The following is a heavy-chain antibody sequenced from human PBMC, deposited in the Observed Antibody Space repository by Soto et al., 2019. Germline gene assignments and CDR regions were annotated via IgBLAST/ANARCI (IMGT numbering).Heavy chain of an antibody. CDR1: GGSISSVDYY. V-gene: IGHV4-30-4*01. D-gene: IGHD1-26*01. CDR3: ARVPYSGTYYVDY. J-gene: IGHJ4*01. CDR2: IYRSGSN. Sequence: SETLSLTCSVSGGSISSVDYYWSWIRQPPGKGLEWIGYIYRSGSNYYNPSLKSRLTISLDASKNQFSLKLTSVTAADTAVYYCARVPYSGTYYVDYWGQGTLVTVSS.